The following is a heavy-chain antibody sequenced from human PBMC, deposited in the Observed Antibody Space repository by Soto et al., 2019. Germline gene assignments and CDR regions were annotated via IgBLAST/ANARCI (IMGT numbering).Heavy chain of an antibody. J-gene: IGHJ4*02. CDR1: GFTFSSYA. CDR2: ISSNGGST. V-gene: IGHV3-64*01. Sequence: GGSLRLSCAASGFTFSSYAMHWVRQAPGKGLEYVSAISSNGGSTYYANSVKGRFTISRDNSKNTLYLQMGSLRAEDMAVYYCARVSSSSSTPGDYWGQGTLVTVSS. CDR3: ARVSSSSSTPGDY. D-gene: IGHD6-6*01.